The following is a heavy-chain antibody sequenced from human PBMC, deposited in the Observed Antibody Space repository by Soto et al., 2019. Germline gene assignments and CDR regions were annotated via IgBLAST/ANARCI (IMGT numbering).Heavy chain of an antibody. V-gene: IGHV1-8*01. Sequence: QGQLVQSGAEVKKPGASVKVSCKASVYTFTRYDINLVRQATGQGREWMGWRNPNSGNTGYAQNFPGRVTMTRNTSIRTTYMEPSSLRSEDSAVYYCARWPDGYYWCGRDVGSQWTTVTVSS. CDR3: ARWPDGYYWCGRDV. CDR1: VYTFTRYD. CDR2: RNPNSGNT. J-gene: IGHJ6*02.